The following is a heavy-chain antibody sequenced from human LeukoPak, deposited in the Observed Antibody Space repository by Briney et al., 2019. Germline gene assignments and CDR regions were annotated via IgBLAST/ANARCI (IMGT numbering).Heavy chain of an antibody. CDR3: ASLSGDCYSLLAAVRGGDLPCTEKQYYFDY. CDR1: GYTFTSYY. CDR2: INPSGGST. J-gene: IGHJ4*02. D-gene: IGHD2-21*02. Sequence: ASVKVSCKASGYTFTSYYMHWVRQAPGQGLEWMGIINPSGGSTSYAQKFQGGVTMTRDTSTSTVYMELSSLRSEDTAVYYCASLSGDCYSLLAAVRGGDLPCTEKQYYFDYWGQGTLVTVSS. V-gene: IGHV1-46*01.